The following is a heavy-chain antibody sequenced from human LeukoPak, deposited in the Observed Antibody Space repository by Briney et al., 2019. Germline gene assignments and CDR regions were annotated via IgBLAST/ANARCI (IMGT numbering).Heavy chain of an antibody. D-gene: IGHD3-22*01. CDR1: GFTVSSNY. CDR3: ARENYDSSGYQKRDAFDI. V-gene: IGHV3-66*01. Sequence: PGGSLRLSCAASGFTVSSNYMSWVRQAPGKGLEWVSIIYSSGSTYYADSVKGRFTISRDNSKNTLYLQMNSLRAEDTAVYYCARENYDSSGYQKRDAFDIWGQGTMVTVSS. J-gene: IGHJ3*02. CDR2: IYSSGST.